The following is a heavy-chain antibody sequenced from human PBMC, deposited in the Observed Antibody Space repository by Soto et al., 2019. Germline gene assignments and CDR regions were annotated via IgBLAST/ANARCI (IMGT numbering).Heavy chain of an antibody. CDR1: GFTFSSYW. Sequence: GGSLRLSCAASGFTFSSYWMHWVRQAPGKGLVWVSRINSDGSSTSYADSVKGRFTISRDNAKNTLYPQMNSLRAEDTAVYYCARVRTIFGVVIILDAFDIWGQGTMVTVSS. CDR2: INSDGSST. J-gene: IGHJ3*02. D-gene: IGHD3-3*01. CDR3: ARVRTIFGVVIILDAFDI. V-gene: IGHV3-74*01.